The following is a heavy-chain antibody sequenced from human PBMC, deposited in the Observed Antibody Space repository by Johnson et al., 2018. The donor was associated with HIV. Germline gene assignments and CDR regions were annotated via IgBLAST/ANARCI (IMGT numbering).Heavy chain of an antibody. CDR3: ARDLAYSGYEGAFDI. V-gene: IGHV3-20*04. J-gene: IGHJ3*02. CDR2: VNWNGDST. D-gene: IGHD5-12*01. CDR1: GFTLDDYG. Sequence: VQLVESGGGVVRPGGSLRLSCEASGFTLDDYGMTWVRQAPGKGLEWVSGVNWNGDSTGYADSVKGRFSISRDNAKNSLYLQMNSLRAEDTALYYCARDLAYSGYEGAFDIWGQGTMVTVSS.